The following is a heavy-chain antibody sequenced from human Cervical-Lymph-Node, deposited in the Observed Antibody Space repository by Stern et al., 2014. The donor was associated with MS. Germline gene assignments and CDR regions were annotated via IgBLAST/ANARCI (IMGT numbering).Heavy chain of an antibody. J-gene: IGHJ6*02. CDR1: GFSLDITGMG. V-gene: IGHV2-70*01. CDR3: ARTLAATGTAYFYAMDV. CDR2: IDWDDAT. Sequence: QVTLRESGPALVKPTQTLTLTCAFSGFSLDITGMGVSWIRQPPGKALEWLALIDWDDATYYSTSLKTRLTVSKDTSKNQVVLTMTNVDPVDTATYYCARTLAATGTAYFYAMDVWGQGTTVTVSS. D-gene: IGHD6-13*01.